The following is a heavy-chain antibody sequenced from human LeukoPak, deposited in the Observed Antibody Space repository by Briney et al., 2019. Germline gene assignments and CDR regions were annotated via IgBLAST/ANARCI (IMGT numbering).Heavy chain of an antibody. CDR1: GYTFTSYG. J-gene: IGHJ1*01. CDR3: ARGNDSSGYFNPYAEYFHH. V-gene: IGHV1-18*01. Sequence: ASVKVSCKASGYTFTSYGISWVRQAPGQGLEWMGWISAYNGNTNYAQKLQGRVTMTTDTSTSTAYMELRSLRSDDTAVYYCARGNDSSGYFNPYAEYFHHWGQGPLVTVSS. CDR2: ISAYNGNT. D-gene: IGHD3-22*01.